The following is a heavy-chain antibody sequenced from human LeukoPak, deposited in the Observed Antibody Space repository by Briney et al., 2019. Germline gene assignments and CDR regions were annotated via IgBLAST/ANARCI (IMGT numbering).Heavy chain of an antibody. CDR2: ISSRRSYI. D-gene: IGHD3-3*01. CDR1: GFTFSSYN. Sequence: GGSLRLSCAASGFTFSSYNMKWVRQAPGKGLEWVSSISSRRSYIFYADSVKGRFTISRDNAKKSLYLQMNSLRAGDTAVYYCASGVNYFDYWGQGTLVTVSS. V-gene: IGHV3-21*01. CDR3: ASGVNYFDY. J-gene: IGHJ4*02.